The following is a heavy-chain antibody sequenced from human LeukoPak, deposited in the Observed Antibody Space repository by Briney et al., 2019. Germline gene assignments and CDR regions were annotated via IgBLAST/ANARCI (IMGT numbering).Heavy chain of an antibody. D-gene: IGHD2-2*02. CDR3: ARGRTSSTSCYIS. CDR1: GFTFSSYS. J-gene: IGHJ4*02. Sequence: KAGGSLRLSCAASGFTFSSYSTNWVRQAPGKGLEWVSSISSSSSYIYYADSVKGRFTISRDNAKNALYLQMNSLRAEDTAVYYCARGRTSSTSCYISWGQRTLVTVSS. CDR2: ISSSSSYI. V-gene: IGHV3-21*01.